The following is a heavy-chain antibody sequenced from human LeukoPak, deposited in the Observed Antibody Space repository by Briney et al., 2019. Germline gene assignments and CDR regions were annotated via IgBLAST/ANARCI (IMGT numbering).Heavy chain of an antibody. D-gene: IGHD3-10*01. CDR3: ARLSGYYGSGSLDY. Sequence: WVRQPPGKGLEWIGSIYYSGSTYYNPSLKSRVTISVDTSKNQFSLKLSSVTAADTAVYYCARLSGYYGSGSLDYWGQGTLVTVSS. V-gene: IGHV4-39*01. CDR2: IYYSGST. J-gene: IGHJ4*02.